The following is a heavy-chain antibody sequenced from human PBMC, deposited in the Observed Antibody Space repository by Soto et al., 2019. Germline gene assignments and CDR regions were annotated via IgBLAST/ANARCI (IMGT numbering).Heavy chain of an antibody. V-gene: IGHV3-21*01. D-gene: IGHD6-13*01. J-gene: IGHJ4*02. CDR3: ARDQRGYSSSWYVAYLDY. CDR2: ISSSSSYI. CDR1: GFTFSSYS. Sequence: GGSLRLSCAASGFTFSSYSMNWVRQAPGKGLEWVSSISSSSSYIYYADSVKGRFTISRDNAKNSLYLQMNSLRAEDTAVYYCARDQRGYSSSWYVAYLDYWGQGTLVTVSS.